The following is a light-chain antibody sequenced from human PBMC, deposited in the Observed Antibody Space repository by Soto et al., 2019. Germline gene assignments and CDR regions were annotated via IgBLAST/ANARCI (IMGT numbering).Light chain of an antibody. CDR3: QQYNTWPPT. Sequence: EIVMTQSPATLSVSPGERATLSCRASQSVSSNLAWYQQKPGQAPRLLIYGASTRATGVPARISSSASGTEFTLTISSLQSEDFAVYSCQQYNTWPPTFGQGTKVDIK. V-gene: IGKV3-15*01. CDR1: QSVSSN. J-gene: IGKJ1*01. CDR2: GAS.